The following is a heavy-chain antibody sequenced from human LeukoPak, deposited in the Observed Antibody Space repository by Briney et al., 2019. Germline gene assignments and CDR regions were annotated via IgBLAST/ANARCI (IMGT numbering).Heavy chain of an antibody. Sequence: SETLSLTCTVSGGSISSSSYYWGWIRQPPGKGLEWIGNIYYSGSTYYNPSLKSRVTISVDTSKNQFSLKLSSVTAADTAVYYCARGRVLRFLEWLGGYYYMDVWGKGTTVTVSS. V-gene: IGHV4-39*07. CDR1: GGSISSSSYY. D-gene: IGHD3-3*01. J-gene: IGHJ6*03. CDR2: IYYSGST. CDR3: ARGRVLRFLEWLGGYYYMDV.